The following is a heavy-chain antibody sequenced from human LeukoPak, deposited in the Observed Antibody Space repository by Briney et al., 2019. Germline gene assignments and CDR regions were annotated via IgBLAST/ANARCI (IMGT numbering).Heavy chain of an antibody. V-gene: IGHV3-23*01. CDR2: ISGSGGST. CDR3: AKDLGYGSGSYFDY. D-gene: IGHD3-10*01. Sequence: HPGGSLRLSCAASGLTFSSYAMMWLRQAPGKGLEWVSAISGSGGSTYYADSAKGRFTISRDNSKNTLYLQMNSLRAEDTAVYYCAKDLGYGSGSYFDYWGQGTLVTVSS. J-gene: IGHJ4*02. CDR1: GLTFSSYA.